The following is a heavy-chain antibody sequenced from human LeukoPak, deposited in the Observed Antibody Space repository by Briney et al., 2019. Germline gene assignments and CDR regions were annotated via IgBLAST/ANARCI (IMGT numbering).Heavy chain of an antibody. J-gene: IGHJ4*02. CDR1: GGSISSGSYY. D-gene: IGHD3-9*01. CDR2: IYTSGST. V-gene: IGHV4-61*02. CDR3: ARGNYDILTGYYKHFDN. Sequence: PSETLSLTCTVFGGSISSGSYYWSWIRQPAGKGQEWIGRIYTSGSTNYNPSLKSRVTISVDTSKNEFSLKLSSVTAADTAVYYCARGNYDILTGYYKHFDNWGQGTLVTVSS.